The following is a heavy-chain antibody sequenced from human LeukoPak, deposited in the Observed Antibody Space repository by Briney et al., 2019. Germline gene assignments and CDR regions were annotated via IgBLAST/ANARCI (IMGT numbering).Heavy chain of an antibody. CDR3: ASLFNNGLTTLDY. CDR2: IYPRDSDT. Sequence: GESLKISSKGSGYSFTSYWIGWVRQMPGKGLEWMGIIYPRDSDTRYSPSFQGQVTISADKSISTAYLQWSSLKASDTAMYYCASLFNNGLTTLDYWGQGTLVTVSS. CDR1: GYSFTSYW. V-gene: IGHV5-51*01. J-gene: IGHJ4*02. D-gene: IGHD2-8*01.